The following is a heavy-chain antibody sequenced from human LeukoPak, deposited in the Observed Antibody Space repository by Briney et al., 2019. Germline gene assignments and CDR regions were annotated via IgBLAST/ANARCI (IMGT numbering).Heavy chain of an antibody. Sequence: PGRSLRLSCAASGFTFSSYAMHWVRQAPGKGLEGVAVISYDGSNKYYADSVKGRFTISRDNSKNTLYVQMNSLRAEDTAVYYWASAALWFGHYWGQGTLVTVSS. D-gene: IGHD3-10*01. CDR2: ISYDGSNK. CDR1: GFTFSSYA. J-gene: IGHJ4*02. CDR3: ASAALWFGHY. V-gene: IGHV3-30-3*01.